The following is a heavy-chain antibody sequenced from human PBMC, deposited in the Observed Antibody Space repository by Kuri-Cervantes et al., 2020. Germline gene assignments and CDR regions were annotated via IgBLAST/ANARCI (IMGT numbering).Heavy chain of an antibody. V-gene: IGHV3-21*01. CDR2: ISSSSSYI. J-gene: IGHJ6*02. CDR1: GFTFSNAW. CDR3: ARERGGRSSGYYYYYGMDV. Sequence: GESLKISCAASGFTFSNAWMSWVRQAPGKGLEWVSSISSSSSYIYYADSVKGRFTISRDNAKNSLYLQMNSLRAEDTAVYYCARERGGRSSGYYYYYGMDVWGQGTTVTVSS. D-gene: IGHD3-22*01.